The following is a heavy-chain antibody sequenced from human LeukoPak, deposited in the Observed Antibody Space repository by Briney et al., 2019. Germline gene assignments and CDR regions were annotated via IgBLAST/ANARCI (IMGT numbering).Heavy chain of an antibody. CDR3: ARAQMPYDPGWGIYRIDWFDP. V-gene: IGHV1-8*01. D-gene: IGHD3-16*02. J-gene: IGHJ5*02. CDR1: GYGFTYYD. Sequence: PCTASGYGFTYYDISRVREGTAQGQGWVWGINTKCGKTDNAHKFQARISLTMNTSISTAYMELSGLTSEDTAVYYCARAQMPYDPGWGIYRIDWFDPWGQGTLVTVSS. CDR2: INTKCGKT.